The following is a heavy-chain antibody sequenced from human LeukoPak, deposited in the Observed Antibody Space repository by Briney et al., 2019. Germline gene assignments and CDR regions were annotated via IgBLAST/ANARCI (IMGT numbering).Heavy chain of an antibody. V-gene: IGHV3-21*01. Sequence: GGSLRLSCAASGFTFSNYSMNWVRQAPGKGLEWVSSISGSTSYIYYADSVKGRFTISRDNSKNTLYLQMNSLRAEDTAVYYCAKVPVRGYSYVYFDYWGQGTLVTVSS. J-gene: IGHJ4*02. D-gene: IGHD5-18*01. CDR3: AKVPVRGYSYVYFDY. CDR1: GFTFSNYS. CDR2: ISGSTSYI.